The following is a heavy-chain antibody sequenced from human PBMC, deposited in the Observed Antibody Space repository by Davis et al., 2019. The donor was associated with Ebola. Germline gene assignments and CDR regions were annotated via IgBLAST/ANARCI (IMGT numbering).Heavy chain of an antibody. D-gene: IGHD6-13*01. Sequence: PSETLSLTCTVSGGSISGYYWSWIRQPAGKGLEWIGRIYTSGSTNYNPSLKSRVTMSVDTSKKQFSLKVSSVTAADTAVYYCARAPIAGAGTRWGTRWFDPWGQGTLVTVSS. V-gene: IGHV4-4*07. CDR1: GGSISGYY. CDR2: IYTSGST. J-gene: IGHJ5*02. CDR3: ARAPIAGAGTRWGTRWFDP.